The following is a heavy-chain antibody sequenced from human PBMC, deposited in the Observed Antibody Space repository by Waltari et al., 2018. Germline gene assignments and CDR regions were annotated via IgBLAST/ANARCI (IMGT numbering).Heavy chain of an antibody. CDR1: GFTFSSYA. Sequence: EVQLLESGGGLVQPGGSLRLSCAASGFTFSSYAMSWVRQAPGKGLEWVSSISESDGRTYYADSVKGRFTISRDNSKNTLYLQMNSLRAEDTAVYYCAKAIRDGYNKWGQGTLVTVSS. CDR3: AKAIRDGYNK. D-gene: IGHD5-12*01. CDR2: ISESDGRT. V-gene: IGHV3-23*01. J-gene: IGHJ4*02.